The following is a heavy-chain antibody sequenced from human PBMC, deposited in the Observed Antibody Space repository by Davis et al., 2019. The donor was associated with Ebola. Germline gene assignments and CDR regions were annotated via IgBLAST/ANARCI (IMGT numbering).Heavy chain of an antibody. V-gene: IGHV4-34*01. D-gene: IGHD4-11*01. J-gene: IGHJ5*02. Sequence: MPGGSLRLSCAVYGGTFRGYYWSWIRQSPGKGLEWIGEINHSGNTKYNPSLRSRVSISVDTSKNQFSLKLSSVTAADTAVYYCARWGTVTTGWFDPWGQGTLVTVSS. CDR3: ARWGTVTTGWFDP. CDR2: INHSGNT. CDR1: GGTFRGYY.